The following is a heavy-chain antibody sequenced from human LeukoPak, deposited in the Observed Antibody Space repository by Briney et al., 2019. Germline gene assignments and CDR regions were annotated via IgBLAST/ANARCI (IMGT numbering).Heavy chain of an antibody. V-gene: IGHV4-59*08. CDR2: IYYTGTT. CDR3: ARHLRYSSGWYHFDY. CDR1: GGSISNHY. J-gene: IGHJ4*02. D-gene: IGHD6-19*01. Sequence: PSETLSLTCTVSGGSISNHYWSWIRQPPGKGLEWIGYIYYTGTTNYNPSLKSRVTISVDTSKYQFSLKLSSVTAADTAVYYCARHLRYSSGWYHFDYWGQGTLVTVSS.